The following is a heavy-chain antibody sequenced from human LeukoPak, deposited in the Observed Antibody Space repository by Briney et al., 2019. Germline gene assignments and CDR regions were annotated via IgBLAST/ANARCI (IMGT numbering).Heavy chain of an antibody. D-gene: IGHD5-18*01. CDR3: ARDRWGYSYDRDAFDI. V-gene: IGHV3-48*04. J-gene: IGHJ3*02. CDR2: ISSSSNTI. CDR1: GFTFSSYS. Sequence: GGSLRLSCAASGFTFSSYSMNWVRQAPGKGLEWVSYISSSSNTIYYADAVKGRFTISRDNTKNSLYLQMSSLRAEDTAVYYCARDRWGYSYDRDAFDIWGQGTMVTVSS.